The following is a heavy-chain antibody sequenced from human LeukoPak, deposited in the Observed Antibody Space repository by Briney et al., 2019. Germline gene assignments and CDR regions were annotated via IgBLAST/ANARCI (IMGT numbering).Heavy chain of an antibody. CDR1: GFTFSDYY. J-gene: IGHJ4*02. CDR3: ARQIKWSNNY. CDR2: ISGSGSST. Sequence: PGGSLRLSCAASGFTFSDYYMSWVRQAPGKGLEWVSSISGSGSSTYYADSVKGRFTISRDNSKNTLYLQMNSLRAEDTAVYYCARQIKWSNNYWGQGTLVTVSS. V-gene: IGHV3-23*01. D-gene: IGHD2-8*01.